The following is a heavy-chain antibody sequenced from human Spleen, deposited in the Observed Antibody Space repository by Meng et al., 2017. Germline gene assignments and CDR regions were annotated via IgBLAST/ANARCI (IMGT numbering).Heavy chain of an antibody. V-gene: IGHV1-69*05. D-gene: IGHD5-18*01. CDR3: ARTWIQLWSRVAFDI. CDR2: IIPIFGTA. Sequence: SVKVSCKASGGTFSSYAISWVRQAPGQGLEWMGGIIPIFGTANYAQKFQGRVTITTDESTSTAYMELSSLGSEDTAVYYCARTWIQLWSRVAFDIWGQGTMVTVSS. CDR1: GGTFSSYA. J-gene: IGHJ3*02.